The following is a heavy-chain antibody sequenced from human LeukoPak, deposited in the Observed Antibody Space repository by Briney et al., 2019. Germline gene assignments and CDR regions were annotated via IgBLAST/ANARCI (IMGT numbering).Heavy chain of an antibody. V-gene: IGHV5-51*01. CDR3: ARQYSSGVYYFDY. CDR1: GYSFTSYW. Sequence: GESLKISCQGSGYSFTSYWIGWVRKMPGKGRGWLGIIYPGDSDTRYSPSFQGQVTISVGKSISTAYLQWSSLKASDTAMYYCARQYSSGVYYFDYWGQGTLVTVSS. D-gene: IGHD2-15*01. CDR2: IYPGDSDT. J-gene: IGHJ4*02.